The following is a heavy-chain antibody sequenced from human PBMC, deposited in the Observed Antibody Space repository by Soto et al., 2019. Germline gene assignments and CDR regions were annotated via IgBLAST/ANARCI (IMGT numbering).Heavy chain of an antibody. CDR2: ISYDGSNK. CDR3: AKRVGYGDYVGDYFDY. Sequence: QVQLVESGGGVVQPGRSMRLSCAASGFTFSNYGLHWVRQAPGTGLEWVAVISYDGSNKFYADSVKGRFTISRDNSKNTLYLQMNSLRAEDTAVYYCAKRVGYGDYVGDYFDYWGQGTLVTVSS. V-gene: IGHV3-30*18. D-gene: IGHD4-17*01. J-gene: IGHJ4*02. CDR1: GFTFSNYG.